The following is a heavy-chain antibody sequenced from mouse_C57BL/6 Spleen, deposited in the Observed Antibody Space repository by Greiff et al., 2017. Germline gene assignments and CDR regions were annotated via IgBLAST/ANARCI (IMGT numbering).Heavy chain of an antibody. V-gene: IGHV1-52*01. Sequence: QVQLKQPGAELVRPGSSVKLSCKASGYTFTSYWMHWVKQRPIQGLEWIGNIDPSDSETHYNQKFKDKATLTVDKSSSTAYMQLSSLTSEDSAVYYCARSPYYYGSSYPHFDYWGQGTTLTVSS. D-gene: IGHD1-1*01. CDR2: IDPSDSET. J-gene: IGHJ2*01. CDR1: GYTFTSYW. CDR3: ARSPYYYGSSYPHFDY.